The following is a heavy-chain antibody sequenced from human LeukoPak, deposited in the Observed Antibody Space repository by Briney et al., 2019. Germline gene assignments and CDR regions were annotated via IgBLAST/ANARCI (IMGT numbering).Heavy chain of an antibody. Sequence: SETLSLTCTVSCGSISSSSYYWGWIRQPPGKGLEWIGSIYYSGSTYYNPSLKSRVTISVDTSKNQFSLKLSSVTAADTAVYYCARRGNILTGYYNWGQGTLVTVSS. CDR2: IYYSGST. V-gene: IGHV4-39*01. D-gene: IGHD3-9*01. J-gene: IGHJ4*02. CDR1: CGSISSSSYY. CDR3: ARRGNILTGYYN.